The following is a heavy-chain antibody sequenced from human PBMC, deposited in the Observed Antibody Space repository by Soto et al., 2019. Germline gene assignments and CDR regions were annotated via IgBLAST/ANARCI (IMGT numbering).Heavy chain of an antibody. CDR2: IYHSGST. J-gene: IGHJ6*02. D-gene: IGHD1-1*01. CDR1: GGSISSGGYS. V-gene: IGHV4-30-2*01. Sequence: SETLSLTCAVSGGSISSGGYSWSWIRQPPGKGLEWIGYIYHSGSTYYNPSLKSRVTITVDRSKNQFSLKLSSVTAADTAVYYCASIGTIYYYDGMDVWGQGTTVTVSS. CDR3: ASIGTIYYYDGMDV.